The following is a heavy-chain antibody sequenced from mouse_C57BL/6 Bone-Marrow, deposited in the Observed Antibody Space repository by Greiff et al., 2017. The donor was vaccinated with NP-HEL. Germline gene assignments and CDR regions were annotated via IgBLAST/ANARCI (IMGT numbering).Heavy chain of an antibody. D-gene: IGHD1-1*01. CDR3: AKGGYYGSPGAY. CDR2: IWRGGST. Sequence: VQLKQSGPGLVQPSQSLSITCTVSGFSLTSYGVHWVRQSPGKGLEWLGVIWRGGSTDYKAAFMSRLSITKDNSKSQVYFKMNSLQADDTAIYYCAKGGYYGSPGAYWGQGTLVTVSA. J-gene: IGHJ3*01. V-gene: IGHV2-5*01. CDR1: GFSLTSYG.